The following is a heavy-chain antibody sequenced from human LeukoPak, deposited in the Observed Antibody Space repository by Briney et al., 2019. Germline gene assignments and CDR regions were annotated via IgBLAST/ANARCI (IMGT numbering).Heavy chain of an antibody. J-gene: IGHJ5*02. D-gene: IGHD1-26*01. CDR3: ARGSGSYSFNLLGFDP. V-gene: IGHV3-48*01. Sequence: GGSLRLSCAASGFTFSSYSMNWVRQAPGKGLEWVSYISSSSSTIYYADPVRGRFTISRDNAKNSLYLQMNSLRADDTAVYYCARGSGSYSFNLLGFDPWGQGTLVTVSS. CDR1: GFTFSSYS. CDR2: ISSSSSTI.